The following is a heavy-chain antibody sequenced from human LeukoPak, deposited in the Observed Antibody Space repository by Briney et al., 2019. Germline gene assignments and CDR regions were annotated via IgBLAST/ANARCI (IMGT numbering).Heavy chain of an antibody. D-gene: IGHD3-3*01. CDR2: MNPNSGNT. CDR3: ARDGTYDFWSGYNHNYYYYGMDV. Sequence: GSSVKVSCKASGGTFSSYDINWVRQATGQGLEWMGWMNPNSGNTGYAQKFQGRVTMTRNTSISTAYMELSSLRSEDTAVYYCARDGTYDFWSGYNHNYYYYGMDVWGQGTTVTVSS. V-gene: IGHV1-8*02. J-gene: IGHJ6*02. CDR1: GGTFSSYD.